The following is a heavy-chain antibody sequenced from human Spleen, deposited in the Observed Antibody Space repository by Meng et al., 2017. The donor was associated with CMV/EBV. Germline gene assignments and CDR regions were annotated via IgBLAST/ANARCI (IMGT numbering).Heavy chain of an antibody. CDR3: AKGSGWDKLGFDP. Sequence: GESLKISCIASGFTFDRYGMHWVRQAPGKGLEWVAVISYDGSNKYYADSVKGRFTISRDNSKNTLYLQMNSLRADDTAVYYCAKGSGWDKLGFDPWGQGTLVTVSS. CDR1: GFTFDRYG. CDR2: ISYDGSNK. J-gene: IGHJ5*02. V-gene: IGHV3-30-3*02. D-gene: IGHD6-19*01.